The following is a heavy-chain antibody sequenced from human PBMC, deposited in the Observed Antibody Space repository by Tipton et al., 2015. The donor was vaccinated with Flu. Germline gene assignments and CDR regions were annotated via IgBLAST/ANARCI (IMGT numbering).Heavy chain of an antibody. V-gene: IGHV4-61*02. J-gene: IGHJ4*02. Sequence: TLSLTCTVSGGSISGGDYYWSWIRQPAGKGLEWLGRMYTRGTSNYNPSLKSRLTILFDTSKNQFSLRLTSVTAADTAVYYCARVSPRRITAIAVTMVPEGYFDSWGQGTLVTVSS. CDR2: MYTRGTS. CDR3: ARVSPRRITAIAVTMVPEGYFDS. CDR1: GGSISGGDYY. D-gene: IGHD3-10*01.